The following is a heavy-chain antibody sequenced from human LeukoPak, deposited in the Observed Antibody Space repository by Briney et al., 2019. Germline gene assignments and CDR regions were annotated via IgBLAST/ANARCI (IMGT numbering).Heavy chain of an antibody. CDR2: IIPILGIA. Sequence: GASVKVSCKASGGTFSSYAISWVRQAPGQGLEWMGRIIPILGIANYAQKFQGRVTITADNSTSTAYMELSSLRSEDTAVYYCARDLPAIVVVPAADRGMDVWGQGTTVTVSS. J-gene: IGHJ6*02. V-gene: IGHV1-69*04. D-gene: IGHD2-2*01. CDR1: GGTFSSYA. CDR3: ARDLPAIVVVPAADRGMDV.